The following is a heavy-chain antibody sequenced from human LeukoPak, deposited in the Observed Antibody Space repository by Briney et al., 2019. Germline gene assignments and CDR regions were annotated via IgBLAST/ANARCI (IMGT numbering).Heavy chain of an antibody. Sequence: SQTLSLTCAISGDSVSSNSAAWNWIRQSPSRGLEWLGRTYYRSKWYNDYAVSEKSRITINPDTSKNQFSLQLNSVTPEDTAVYYCARDRGLTTFGRYCSGGSCQGIWFDPWGQGTLVTVSS. J-gene: IGHJ5*02. CDR1: GDSVSSNSAA. V-gene: IGHV6-1*01. D-gene: IGHD2-15*01. CDR3: ARDRGLTTFGRYCSGGSCQGIWFDP. CDR2: TYYRSKWYN.